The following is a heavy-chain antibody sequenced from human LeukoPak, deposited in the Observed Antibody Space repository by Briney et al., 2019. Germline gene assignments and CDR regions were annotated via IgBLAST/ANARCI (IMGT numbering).Heavy chain of an antibody. Sequence: SETLSLTCTVSGGSTSSYYWSWIRQPPGKGLEWIGYIYYSGSTNYNPSLKSRVTISVDTSKNQFSLKLSSVTAADTAVYYCAREEVQQLAFDYWGQGTLVTVSS. CDR3: AREEVQQLAFDY. D-gene: IGHD6-13*01. V-gene: IGHV4-59*01. J-gene: IGHJ4*02. CDR1: GGSTSSYY. CDR2: IYYSGST.